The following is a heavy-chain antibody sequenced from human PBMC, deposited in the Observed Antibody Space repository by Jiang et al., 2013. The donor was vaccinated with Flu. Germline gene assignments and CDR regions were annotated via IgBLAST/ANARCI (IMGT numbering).Heavy chain of an antibody. CDR3: ARDRHHYDILPATFDY. D-gene: IGHD3-9*01. J-gene: IGHJ4*02. Sequence: GSVKGRFTISRDNAKNSLYLQMSSLRAADTAVYYCARDRHHYDILPATFDYWGQGTLVTVSS. V-gene: IGHV3-7*03.